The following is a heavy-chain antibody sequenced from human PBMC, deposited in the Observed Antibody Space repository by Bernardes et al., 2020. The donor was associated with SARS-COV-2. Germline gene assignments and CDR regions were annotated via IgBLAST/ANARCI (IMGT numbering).Heavy chain of an antibody. Sequence: GSLRLSCAASGFSFSDHYLDWVRQAPGKGLEWVSAISGSGGSTYYADSVKGRFTISRDNSKNTLYLQMNSLRAEDTAVYYCAKDQGSGYVNWGQGTLVTVSS. CDR3: AKDQGSGYVN. D-gene: IGHD6-19*01. J-gene: IGHJ4*02. V-gene: IGHV3-23*01. CDR1: GFSFSDHY. CDR2: ISGSGGST.